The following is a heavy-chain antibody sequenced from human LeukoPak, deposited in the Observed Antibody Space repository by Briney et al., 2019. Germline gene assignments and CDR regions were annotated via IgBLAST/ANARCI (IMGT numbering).Heavy chain of an antibody. Sequence: SETLSLTCTVSGGSISSSSYYWSWIRQPAGKGLEWIGRIYTSGSTNYNPSLKSRVTISVDTSKNQFSLKLSSVTAADTAVYYCARLPITMVRGVIQDYWGQGTLVTVSS. CDR2: IYTSGST. CDR3: ARLPITMVRGVIQDY. J-gene: IGHJ4*02. CDR1: GGSISSSSYY. V-gene: IGHV4-61*02. D-gene: IGHD3-10*01.